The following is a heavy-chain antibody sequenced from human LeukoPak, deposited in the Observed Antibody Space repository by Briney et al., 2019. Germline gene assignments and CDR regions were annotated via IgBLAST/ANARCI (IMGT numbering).Heavy chain of an antibody. CDR2: INHSGST. D-gene: IGHD2-2*01. Sequence: PSETLSLTCAVYGGSFSGYYWGWIRQPPGKGLEWIGEINHSGSTNYNPSLKSRVTISVDTSKNQFSLKLSSVTAADTAVYYCARGLVNIVVVPAARAYYYYYYMDVWGKGTTVTVSS. CDR3: ARGLVNIVVVPAARAYYYYYYMDV. V-gene: IGHV4-34*01. CDR1: GGSFSGYY. J-gene: IGHJ6*03.